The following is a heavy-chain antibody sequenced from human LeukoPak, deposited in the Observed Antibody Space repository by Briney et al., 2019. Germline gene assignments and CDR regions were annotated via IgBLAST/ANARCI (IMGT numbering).Heavy chain of an antibody. J-gene: IGHJ6*03. CDR3: AKNRWEYQTWYYMDV. CDR1: GFTFSNYV. V-gene: IGHV3-30*02. Sequence: GGSLRLSCAASGFTFSNYVMHWVRQAPGKGLEWVASIRYDGINKYYADSVKGRFTISSDNSKNTLYLQMNSQRAEDTGVYYCAKNRWEYQTWYYMDVWGKGTTVTVSS. CDR2: IRYDGINK. D-gene: IGHD2-2*01.